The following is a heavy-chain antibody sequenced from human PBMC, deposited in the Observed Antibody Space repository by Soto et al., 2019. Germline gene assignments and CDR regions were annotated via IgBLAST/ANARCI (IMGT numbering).Heavy chain of an antibody. CDR2: ISYDGSNK. CDR1: GFTFCSYA. CDR3: ARDFDY. Sequence: QVQLVESGGGVVQPGRSLRLSCAASGFTFCSYAMHWVRQAPGKGLEWVAVISYDGSNKYYADSVKGRFTISRDNSKNTLYLQMNSLRAEDTAVYYCARDFDYWGQGTLVTVSS. V-gene: IGHV3-30-3*01. J-gene: IGHJ4*02.